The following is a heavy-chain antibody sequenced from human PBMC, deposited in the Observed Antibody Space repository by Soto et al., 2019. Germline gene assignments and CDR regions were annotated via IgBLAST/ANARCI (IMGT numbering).Heavy chain of an antibody. CDR3: ARDPIAAAGTGGDYYYYGMDV. CDR1: GFTVSSNY. CDR2: IYSGGST. Sequence: LRLSCAASGFTVSSNYMSWVRQAPGKGLEWVSVIYSGGSTYYADSVKGRFTISRDNSKNTLYLQMNSLRAEDTAVYYCARDPIAAAGTGGDYYYYGMDVWGQGTTVTVSS. J-gene: IGHJ6*02. D-gene: IGHD6-13*01. V-gene: IGHV3-66*01.